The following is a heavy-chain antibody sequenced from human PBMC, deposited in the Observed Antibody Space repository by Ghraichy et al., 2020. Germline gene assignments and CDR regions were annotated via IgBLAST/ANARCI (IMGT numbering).Heavy chain of an antibody. D-gene: IGHD5-24*01. J-gene: IGHJ4*02. CDR1: GDSVSSYY. CDR3: ARLSDGYNWGYFDY. CDR2: IYYIGNT. Sequence: ESLNISCTVSGDSVSSYYWSWIRQSPGRGLQWIGYIYYIGNTNYSPSLKSRVTISVDTSKSQFSLKLNSVTAADTAVYYCARLSDGYNWGYFDYWGQGTLVTVSS. V-gene: IGHV4-59*08.